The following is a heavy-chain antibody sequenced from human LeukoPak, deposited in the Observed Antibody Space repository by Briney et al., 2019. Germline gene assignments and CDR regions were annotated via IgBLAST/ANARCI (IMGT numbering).Heavy chain of an antibody. V-gene: IGHV1-69*13. Sequence: SVKVSCKASGGTFSSYATSWVRQAPGQGLEWMGGIIPIFGTANHAQKFQGRVTITADESTSTAYMELSSLRSEDTAVYYCARDWVEMATPHYYYYGMDVWGQGTTVTVSS. CDR1: GGTFSSYA. CDR3: ARDWVEMATPHYYYYGMDV. CDR2: IIPIFGTA. D-gene: IGHD5-24*01. J-gene: IGHJ6*02.